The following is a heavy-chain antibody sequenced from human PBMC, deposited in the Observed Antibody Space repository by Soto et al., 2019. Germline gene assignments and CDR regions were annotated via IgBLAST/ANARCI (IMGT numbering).Heavy chain of an antibody. Sequence: RGESLKISCKGSGYSFTSYWISWVRQMPGKGLEWMGRIDPSDSYTNYSPSFQGHVTISADKSISTAYLQWSSLKASDTAMYYCARRGSSGSTYYYYGMDVWGQGTTVTVSS. D-gene: IGHD6-19*01. V-gene: IGHV5-10-1*01. CDR1: GYSFTSYW. J-gene: IGHJ6*02. CDR3: ARRGSSGSTYYYYGMDV. CDR2: IDPSDSYT.